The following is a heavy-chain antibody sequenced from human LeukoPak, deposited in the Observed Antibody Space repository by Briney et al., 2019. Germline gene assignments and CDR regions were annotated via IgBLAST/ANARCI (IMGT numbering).Heavy chain of an antibody. CDR3: ATAAMVRGVINWFDP. D-gene: IGHD3-10*01. J-gene: IGHJ5*02. Sequence: VASVKVSCKASGYTFTSYGISWVRQAPGQGLEWMGWISAYNGNTNYAQKLQGRVTMTTDTSTSTAYMELRSLRSDDTPVYYCATAAMVRGVINWFDPWGQGTLVTVSS. CDR1: GYTFTSYG. V-gene: IGHV1-18*01. CDR2: ISAYNGNT.